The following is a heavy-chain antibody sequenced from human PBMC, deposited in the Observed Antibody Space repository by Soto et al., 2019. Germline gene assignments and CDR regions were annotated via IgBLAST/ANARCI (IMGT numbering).Heavy chain of an antibody. J-gene: IGHJ4*02. Sequence: TLSLTCAVAGGSITDSNGWSWVRQFPGKGLEWIGEAHHSGTIDYSPSPKSRATISIDKSKNQFSLTLTSATAADTAVSYCARHGVGSWNYDYWGQGTPVTVS. CDR1: GGSITDSNG. CDR3: ARHGVGSWNYDY. CDR2: AHHSGTI. V-gene: IGHV4-4*02. D-gene: IGHD1-7*01.